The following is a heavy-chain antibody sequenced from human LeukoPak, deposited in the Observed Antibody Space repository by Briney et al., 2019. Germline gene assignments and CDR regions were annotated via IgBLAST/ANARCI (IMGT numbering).Heavy chain of an antibody. CDR1: GYTLTELS. CDR3: AMVTDNYYYYMDV. Sequence: ASVKVSCKVSGYTLTELSMHWVRQAPGKGLEWMGRFDPEDGETIYAQKFQGRVTMTADTSTDTVYMELSRLRSDDTAVYYCAMVTDNYYYYMDVWGKGTTVTISS. CDR2: FDPEDGET. D-gene: IGHD4-23*01. V-gene: IGHV1-24*01. J-gene: IGHJ6*03.